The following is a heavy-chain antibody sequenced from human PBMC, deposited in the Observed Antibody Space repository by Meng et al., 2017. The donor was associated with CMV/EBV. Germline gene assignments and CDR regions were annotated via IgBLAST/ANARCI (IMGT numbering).Heavy chain of an antibody. D-gene: IGHD5-12*01. V-gene: IGHV4-39*07. CDR1: GGSISSSSYY. J-gene: IGHJ4*02. CDR3: ARDPNGGYVGGDY. CDR2: IYYSGST. Sequence: GSLRLSCTVSGGSISSSSYYWGWIRQPPGKGLEWIGSIYYSGSTYYNPSLKSRVTISVDTSKNQFSLKLSSVTAADTAVYYCARDPNGGYVGGDYWGQGTLVTVSS.